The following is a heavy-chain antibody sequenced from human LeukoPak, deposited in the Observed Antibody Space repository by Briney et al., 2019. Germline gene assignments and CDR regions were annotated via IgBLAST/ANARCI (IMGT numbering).Heavy chain of an antibody. V-gene: IGHV1-69*04. CDR1: GGTFSSYA. CDR3: ARANYSNYSKGGVSNYYYCGMDV. D-gene: IGHD4-11*01. J-gene: IGHJ6*02. Sequence: SVKVSCKASGGTFSSYAISWVRQAPGQGLEWMGRIIPILGIANYAQKFQGRVTITADKSTSTAYMELSSLRSEDTAVYYCARANYSNYSKGGVSNYYYCGMDVWGQGTTVTVSS. CDR2: IIPILGIA.